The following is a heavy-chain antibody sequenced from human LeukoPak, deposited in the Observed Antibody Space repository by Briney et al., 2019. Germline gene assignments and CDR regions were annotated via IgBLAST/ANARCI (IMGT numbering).Heavy chain of an antibody. V-gene: IGHV3-30*18. CDR3: AKGSKELLFTRDYYMDV. D-gene: IGHD2-21*01. CDR1: GFTFSSYG. CDR2: ISYDGSNK. Sequence: GGSLRLSCAASGFTFSSYGMSWVRQAPGKGLEWVAVISYDGSNKYYADSVKGRFTISRDNSKNTLYVQMNSLRTEDAAVYYCAKGSKELLFTRDYYMDVWGKGTTVTISS. J-gene: IGHJ6*03.